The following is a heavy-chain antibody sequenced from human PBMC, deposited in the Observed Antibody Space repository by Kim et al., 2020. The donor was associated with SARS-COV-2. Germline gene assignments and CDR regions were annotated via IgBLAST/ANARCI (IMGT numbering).Heavy chain of an antibody. Sequence: SETLSLTCTVSGGSISSYYWSWIRQPPGKGLEWIGYIYYSGSTNYNPSLKSRVTISVDTSKNQFSLKLSSVTAADTAVYYCARTSGYSHGVYYYGMDVWG. J-gene: IGHJ6*01. CDR1: GGSISSYY. CDR3: ARTSGYSHGVYYYGMDV. V-gene: IGHV4-59*01. CDR2: IYYSGST. D-gene: IGHD5-18*01.